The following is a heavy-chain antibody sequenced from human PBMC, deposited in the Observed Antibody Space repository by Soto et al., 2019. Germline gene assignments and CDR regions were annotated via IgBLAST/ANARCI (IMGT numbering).Heavy chain of an antibody. V-gene: IGHV3-21*01. D-gene: IGHD2-15*01. CDR2: ISSSSSYI. Sequence: GGSLRLSCAASGFTFSSYSMNWVRQAPGKGLEWVSSISSSSSYIYYADSVKGRFTISRANAKNSLYLQMNSLRAEDTAVYYCAREPKGYCSGGSCYSGVKTPDAFDIWGQGTMVTVSS. CDR1: GFTFSSYS. CDR3: AREPKGYCSGGSCYSGVKTPDAFDI. J-gene: IGHJ3*02.